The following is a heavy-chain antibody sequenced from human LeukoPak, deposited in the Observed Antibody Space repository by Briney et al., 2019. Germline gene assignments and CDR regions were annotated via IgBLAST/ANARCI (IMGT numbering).Heavy chain of an antibody. CDR3: ARVVVVLGDAFDV. D-gene: IGHD2-15*01. CDR1: GFTFSRFR. V-gene: IGHV3-48*04. CDR2: ISHSGSII. Sequence: PGGSLRLSCAASGFTFSRFRMSWVRQAPGKGLEWISYISHSGSIIHYADSVKGRFSISRDNAKNSLYLQMSSLRAEDTAVYYCARVVVVLGDAFDVWGQGTMVSVFS. J-gene: IGHJ3*01.